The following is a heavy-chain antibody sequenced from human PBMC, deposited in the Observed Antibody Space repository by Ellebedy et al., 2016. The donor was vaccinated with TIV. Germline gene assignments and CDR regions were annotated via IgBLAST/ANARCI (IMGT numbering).Heavy chain of an antibody. J-gene: IGHJ4*02. Sequence: GESLKISXAASGFTFSNYWMSWVRQAPGKGLEWVANIKQDGSEKYYVDSVKGRFTISRDNAKNSLYLQMNSLRAEDTAVYYCARDSRVMEYYDFWSGYHFDYWGQGTLVTVSS. D-gene: IGHD3-3*01. CDR2: IKQDGSEK. CDR1: GFTFSNYW. V-gene: IGHV3-7*03. CDR3: ARDSRVMEYYDFWSGYHFDY.